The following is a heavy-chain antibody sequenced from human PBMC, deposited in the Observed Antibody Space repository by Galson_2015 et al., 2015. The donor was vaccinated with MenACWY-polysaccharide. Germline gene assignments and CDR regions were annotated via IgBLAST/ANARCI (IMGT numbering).Heavy chain of an antibody. Sequence: SCKASGYTFTSYGISWVRQAPGQGLEWMGWISTYNGNTNYAQMLQGRVTMTTDTSASTAYMELRSLSSVTAADTAVYYCARIPWCGGDCSYGWFDPWGQGTLVTVSS. CDR3: ARIPWCGGDCSYGWFDP. CDR1: GYTFTSYG. J-gene: IGHJ5*02. V-gene: IGHV1-18*01. D-gene: IGHD2-21*02. CDR2: ISTYNGNT.